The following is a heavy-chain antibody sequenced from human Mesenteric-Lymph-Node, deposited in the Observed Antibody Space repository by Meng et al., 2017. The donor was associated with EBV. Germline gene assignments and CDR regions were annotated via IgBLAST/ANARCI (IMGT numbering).Heavy chain of an antibody. D-gene: IGHD1-14*01. CDR2: FNTISGNP. CDR3: ARENPGDYIDY. Sequence: QVQLCQSGSELKKPGASVKVSCKASGYTFTNYAMNWVRQAPGQGLEWVGWFNTISGNPAYGQGFTGRFVFSWDTSVSTAYLQISSLKTEDTAVYYCARENPGDYIDYWGQGTLVTVSS. V-gene: IGHV7-4-1*02. J-gene: IGHJ4*02. CDR1: GYTFTNYA.